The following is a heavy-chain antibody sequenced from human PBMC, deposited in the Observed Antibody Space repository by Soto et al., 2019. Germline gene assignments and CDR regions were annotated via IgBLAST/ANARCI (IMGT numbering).Heavy chain of an antibody. CDR2: ISGSGGST. CDR1: GFTFSSYA. CDR3: AKDLKRRWLQLPSTPHYYYYGMDV. V-gene: IGHV3-23*01. J-gene: IGHJ6*02. Sequence: GGSLRLSCAASGFTFSSYAMSWVRQAPGKGLEWVSAISGSGGSTYYVDSVKGRFTISRDNSKNTLYLQMNSLRAEDTAVYYCAKDLKRRWLQLPSTPHYYYYGMDVWGQGTTVTVSS. D-gene: IGHD1-1*01.